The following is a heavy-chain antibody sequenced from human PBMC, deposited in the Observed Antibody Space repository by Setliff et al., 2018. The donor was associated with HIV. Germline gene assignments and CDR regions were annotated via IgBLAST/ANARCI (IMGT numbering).Heavy chain of an antibody. V-gene: IGHV4-28*01. CDR3: ARSALWFGEADWYFDL. Sequence: PSETLSLTCVVSGYSISSSYWWGWIRQPPGKGLEWIGWIGYIYKGGSTYYNPSLKSRVTMSEDTSKNQFSLKLRSVTAVDTAVYYCARSALWFGEADWYFDLWGSGTLVTVSS. D-gene: IGHD3-10*01. CDR2: IYKGGST. CDR1: GYSISSSYW. J-gene: IGHJ2*01.